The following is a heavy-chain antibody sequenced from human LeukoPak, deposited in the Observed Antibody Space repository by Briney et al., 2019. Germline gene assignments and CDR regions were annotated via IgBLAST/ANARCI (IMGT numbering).Heavy chain of an antibody. CDR1: GGTFSSYA. V-gene: IGHV1-69*05. Sequence: SVKASCKASGGTFSSYAISWVRQAPGQGLEWMGRIIPIFGTANYAQKFQGRVTITTDESTSTAYMELSSLRSEDTAVYYCARGDQFLYYYDSNPFDYWGQGTLVTVSS. CDR2: IIPIFGTA. CDR3: ARGDQFLYYYDSNPFDY. D-gene: IGHD3-22*01. J-gene: IGHJ4*02.